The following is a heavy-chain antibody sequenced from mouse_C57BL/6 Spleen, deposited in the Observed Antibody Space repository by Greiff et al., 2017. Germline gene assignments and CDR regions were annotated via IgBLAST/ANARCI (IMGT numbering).Heavy chain of an antibody. Sequence: EVHLQQSGPELVKPGASVKISCKASGYKFTDYYMNWVKQSHGKSLEWIGDINPNNGGTSYNQKFKGKATLTVDKSSSTAYMELRSLTTADSAVYYCARSQRGRDWYFDVWGTGTTVTVSS. CDR1: GYKFTDYY. CDR2: INPNNGGT. D-gene: IGHD4-1*02. J-gene: IGHJ1*03. V-gene: IGHV1-26*01. CDR3: ARSQRGRDWYFDV.